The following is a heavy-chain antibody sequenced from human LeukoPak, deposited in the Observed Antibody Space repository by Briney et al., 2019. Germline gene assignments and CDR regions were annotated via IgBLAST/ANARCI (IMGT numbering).Heavy chain of an antibody. CDR3: ANGPTKDGYHYYFDY. CDR1: GFTFRSHW. J-gene: IGHJ4*02. Sequence: GGSLRLSCAASGFTFRSHWMHWVRQAPGKGLIWVSRIDGDESATYYGDSVKGRFTISRDNAKNTLYLQMNSLRAEDTAIYYCANGPTKDGYHYYFDYWGQGTLVTVSS. CDR2: IDGDESAT. V-gene: IGHV3-74*01. D-gene: IGHD5-24*01.